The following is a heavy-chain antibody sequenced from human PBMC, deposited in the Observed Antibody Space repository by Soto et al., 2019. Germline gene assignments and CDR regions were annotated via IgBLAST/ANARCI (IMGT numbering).Heavy chain of an antibody. J-gene: IGHJ6*02. CDR1: GFTFGDYA. CDR3: TRDGRNYDILTGYYYYYGMDV. V-gene: IGHV3-49*03. Sequence: GGSLRLSCTASGFTFGDYAMSWFRQAPGKGLEWVGSIRSKAYGGTTEYAASVKGRFTISRDDSKSIAYLQMNSLKTEDTAVYYCTRDGRNYDILTGYYYYYGMDVWGQGTTVTVSS. CDR2: IRSKAYGGTT. D-gene: IGHD3-9*01.